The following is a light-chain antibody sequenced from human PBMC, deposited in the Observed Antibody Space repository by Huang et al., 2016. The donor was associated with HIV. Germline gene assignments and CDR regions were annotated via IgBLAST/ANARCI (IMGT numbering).Light chain of an antibody. Sequence: EIVLTQSPDFQSVTPKEEVTITCRASQSIGNNLHRDQQQPDQSPKIPIKDASKSISGVPSRFSGSGSGTDFTLTIKSLEAEDAAAYFCHQSTSFQSITFGQGTRLEIK. CDR1: QSIGNN. CDR3: HQSTSFQSIT. V-gene: IGKV6D-21*02. CDR2: DAS. J-gene: IGKJ5*01.